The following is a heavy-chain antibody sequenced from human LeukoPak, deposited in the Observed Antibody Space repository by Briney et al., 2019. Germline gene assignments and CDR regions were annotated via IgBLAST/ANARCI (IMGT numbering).Heavy chain of an antibody. V-gene: IGHV1-2*02. CDR1: GYTFTGYY. J-gene: IGHJ6*02. CDR2: INPNSRVT. D-gene: IGHD3-10*01. Sequence: ASVKVSCKTSGYTFTGYYMHWVRQAPGQGLEWMGWINPNSRVTNYAQRFQGRVTMTRDTSISTAYMELSRLRSDDTAVYYCARVVLLWFEGMDVWGQGTTVTVSS. CDR3: ARVVLLWFEGMDV.